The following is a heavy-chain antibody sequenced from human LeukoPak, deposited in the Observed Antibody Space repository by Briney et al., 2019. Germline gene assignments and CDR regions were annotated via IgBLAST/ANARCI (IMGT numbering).Heavy chain of an antibody. D-gene: IGHD1-26*01. CDR3: ATISGSYAH. J-gene: IGHJ4*02. CDR2: ISSNGGST. V-gene: IGHV3-64*01. CDR1: GFTFSSYA. Sequence: GGSLRLSCAASGFTFSSYAMTWVRQAPGKGLEYVSAISSNGGSTYYANSVKGRFTISRDNSKNTLYLQMGSLRAEDMAVYYCATISGSYAHWGQGTLVTVSS.